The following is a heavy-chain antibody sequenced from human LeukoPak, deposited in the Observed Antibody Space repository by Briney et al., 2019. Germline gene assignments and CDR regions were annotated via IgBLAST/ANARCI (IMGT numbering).Heavy chain of an antibody. D-gene: IGHD6-13*01. CDR1: GFTFSSYA. CDR2: ISGSGGST. J-gene: IGHJ4*02. Sequence: GGSLRLFCAASGFTFSSYAMSWVRQAPGKGLEWVSAISGSGGSTYYADSVKGRFTISRDNSKNTLYLQMNSLRAEDTAVYYCAKSLIGAIAAAGNDYWGQGTLVTVSS. V-gene: IGHV3-23*01. CDR3: AKSLIGAIAAAGNDY.